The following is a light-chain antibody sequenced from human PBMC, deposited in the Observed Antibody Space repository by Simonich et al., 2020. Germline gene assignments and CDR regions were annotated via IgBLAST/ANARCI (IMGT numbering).Light chain of an antibody. CDR2: RNN. Sequence: QSVLTQPPSASGTPGQRVTISCSGSSSNIGSNYVYWYQQLPGTAPKILNYRNNPRPSGVPDRFSGSKSGTSASLAISGLRSEDEADYYCAAWDDSLSGVFGGGTKLTVL. CDR3: AAWDDSLSGV. J-gene: IGLJ3*02. CDR1: SSNIGSNY. V-gene: IGLV1-47*01.